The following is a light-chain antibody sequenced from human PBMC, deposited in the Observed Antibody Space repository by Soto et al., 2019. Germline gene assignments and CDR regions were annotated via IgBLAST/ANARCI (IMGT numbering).Light chain of an antibody. CDR3: SSYGGSNNLI. V-gene: IGLV2-8*01. J-gene: IGLJ2*01. CDR1: SSDVGGYNY. CDR2: EVN. Sequence: QSALTQPPSASGSPGQSVTISCTGTSSDVGGYNYVSWYQQHPGKAPKLMIYEVNKRPSGVPDRFSGAKSGNTASLTVSGLQGEYEADYYCSSYGGSNNLIFGGGTKLTVL.